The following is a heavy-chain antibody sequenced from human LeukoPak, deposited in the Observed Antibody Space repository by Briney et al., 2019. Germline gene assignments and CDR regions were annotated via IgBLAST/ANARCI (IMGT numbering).Heavy chain of an antibody. CDR2: LNHSGLP. Sequence: PSETLSLTCDVYGGSFSDYYWSWIRQPPGKGLEWIGELNHSGLPPYNPSLKSRVTISLDTSKTQFSLKVTSVPAADTAVYYCASSSDYDFIGGLWAQGPLVTVSS. D-gene: IGHD3-3*01. CDR3: ASSSDYDFIGGL. CDR1: GGSFSDYY. J-gene: IGHJ4*02. V-gene: IGHV4-34*01.